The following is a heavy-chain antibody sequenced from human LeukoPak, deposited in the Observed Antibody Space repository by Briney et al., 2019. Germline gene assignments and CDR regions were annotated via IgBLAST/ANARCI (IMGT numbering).Heavy chain of an antibody. CDR3: ARQGRYCSSTSCYLYHYYGMDV. CDR1: GGSISSYY. J-gene: IGHJ6*02. CDR2: IYYSGST. V-gene: IGHV4-59*08. Sequence: SETLSLTCTVSGGSISSYYWSWIRQPPGKGLEWIGYIYYSGSTNYNPSLKSRVTISVDTSKNQISLKLSSVTAADTAVYYCARQGRYCSSTSCYLYHYYGMDVWGQGTTVTVSS. D-gene: IGHD2-2*01.